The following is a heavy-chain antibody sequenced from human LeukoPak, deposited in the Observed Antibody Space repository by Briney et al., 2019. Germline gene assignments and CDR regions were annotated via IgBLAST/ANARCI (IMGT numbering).Heavy chain of an antibody. CDR1: GFTFSSYA. J-gene: IGHJ3*02. D-gene: IGHD3-9*01. Sequence: PGRSLRLSCAASGFTFSSYAMHWVRQAPGKGLEWVAVISYDGSNKYYADSVKGRFTISRDNSKNTLYLQMNSLRAEDTAVYYCAREFYDILTGLYAFDIWGQGTMVTVSS. CDR2: ISYDGSNK. CDR3: AREFYDILTGLYAFDI. V-gene: IGHV3-30-3*01.